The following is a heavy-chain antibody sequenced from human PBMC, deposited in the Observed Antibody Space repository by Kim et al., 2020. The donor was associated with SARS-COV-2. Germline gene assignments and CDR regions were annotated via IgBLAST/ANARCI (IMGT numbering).Heavy chain of an antibody. J-gene: IGHJ4*02. CDR2: HTENI. Sequence: HTENISYNLSLKSRVTVSFDTSKNHFSRKLSSVTAADTAVYYCARGYYFDYWGQGTLVIVSS. V-gene: IGHV4-34*01. CDR3: ARGYYFDY.